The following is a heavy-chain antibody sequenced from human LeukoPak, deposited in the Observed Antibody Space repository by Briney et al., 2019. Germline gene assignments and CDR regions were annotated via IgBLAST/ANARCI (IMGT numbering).Heavy chain of an antibody. J-gene: IGHJ4*02. V-gene: IGHV3-64*02. CDR3: ARRHVSYFFDN. Sequence: GGSLRLSCAASGFALRSYVMLWVRQAPGRGLEFVSVLGTGGATSYADSVKGRFTISRDDSKNTLYLQMGNLRPDDMGVYYCARRHVSYFFDNWGQGTLVTVSS. D-gene: IGHD3-10*01. CDR1: GFALRSYV. CDR2: LGTGGAT.